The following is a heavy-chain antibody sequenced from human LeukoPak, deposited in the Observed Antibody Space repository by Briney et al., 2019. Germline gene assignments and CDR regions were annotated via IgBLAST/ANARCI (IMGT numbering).Heavy chain of an antibody. CDR1: GFTFSNAW. D-gene: IGHD3-10*01. CDR2: IKSKTDGGTT. Sequence: GGSLRLSCAASGFTFSNAWMSWVRQAPGKGLEWVDRIKSKTDGGTTDYAAPVKGRFTISRDDSKNTLYLQMNSLKTEDTAVYYCTAVLWFGELFADYWGQGTLVTVSS. J-gene: IGHJ4*02. V-gene: IGHV3-15*01. CDR3: TAVLWFGELFADY.